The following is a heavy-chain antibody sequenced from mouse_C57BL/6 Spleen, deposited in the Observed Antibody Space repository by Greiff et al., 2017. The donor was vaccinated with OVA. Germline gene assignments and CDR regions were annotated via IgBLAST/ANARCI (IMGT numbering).Heavy chain of an antibody. CDR3: AREGGYGGYFDY. CDR2: IYPGDGDT. J-gene: IGHJ2*01. V-gene: IGHV1-80*01. CDR1: GYAFSSYW. D-gene: IGHD3-1*01. Sequence: QVQLQQSGAELVKPGASVKISCKASGYAFSSYWMNWVKQRPGKGLEWIGQIYPGDGDTNYNGKFKGKATLTADKSSRTAIMQLSSLTSEDSAVYFCAREGGYGGYFDYWGQGTTLTVSS.